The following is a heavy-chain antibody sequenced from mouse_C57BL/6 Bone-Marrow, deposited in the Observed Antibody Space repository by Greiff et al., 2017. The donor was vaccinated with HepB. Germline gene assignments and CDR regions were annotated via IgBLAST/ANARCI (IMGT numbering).Heavy chain of an antibody. CDR1: GYTFTSYW. CDR3: ARRGYGSSYGY. Sequence: QVQLQQPGAELVRPGTSVTLSCKASGYTFTSYWMHWVKQRPGQGLEWIGVIDPSDSYTNYNQKFKGKATLTVDTSSSTAYMQLSSLTSEDSAVYYCARRGYGSSYGYWGQGTTLTVSS. D-gene: IGHD1-1*01. CDR2: IDPSDSYT. V-gene: IGHV1-59*01. J-gene: IGHJ2*01.